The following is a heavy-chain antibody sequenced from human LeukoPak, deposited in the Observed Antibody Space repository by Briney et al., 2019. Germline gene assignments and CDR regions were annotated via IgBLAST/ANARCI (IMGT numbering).Heavy chain of an antibody. Sequence: GASVKVSCKASGYTFNGNHIHWVRQAPGQGLEWMGWIDPNSGGTNYAQKFQGRVTMTRDTSISTAYMELSRLTPDDPAAYYCAIHWGAGWYFDLWGRGTLVSVSS. CDR1: GYTFNGNH. CDR3: AIHWGAGWYFDL. V-gene: IGHV1-2*02. J-gene: IGHJ2*01. D-gene: IGHD7-27*01. CDR2: IDPNSGGT.